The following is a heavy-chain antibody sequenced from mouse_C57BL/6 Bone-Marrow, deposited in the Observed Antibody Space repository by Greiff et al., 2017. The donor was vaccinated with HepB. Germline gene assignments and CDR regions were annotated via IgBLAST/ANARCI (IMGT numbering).Heavy chain of an antibody. J-gene: IGHJ2*01. CDR2: INPNNGGT. CDR1: GYTFTDYY. Sequence: EVQLQQSGPELVKPGASVKISCKASGYTFTDYYMNWVKQSHGKSLEWIGDINPNNGGTSYNQKFKGKATLTVYKSSSTAYMELRSLTSEDSAVYYCARERDDHRGFDYWGQGTTLTVSS. V-gene: IGHV1-26*01. CDR3: ARERDDHRGFDY.